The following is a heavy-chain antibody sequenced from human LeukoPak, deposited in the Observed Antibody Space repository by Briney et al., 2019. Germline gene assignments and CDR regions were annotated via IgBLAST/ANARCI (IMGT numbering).Heavy chain of an antibody. V-gene: IGHV3-23*01. D-gene: IGHD3-10*01. CDR3: AKRGGAIDHDEFDS. CDR1: GFTFSSYG. J-gene: IGHJ4*02. Sequence: GGSLRLSCAASGFTFSSYGIHWVRQAPGKGLEWVSGISGGGGTTYYASSVKGRFTISRDNSKNTLYLQMNSLRVEDTAIYYCAKRGGAIDHDEFDSWGQGTLVTVSS. CDR2: ISGGGGTT.